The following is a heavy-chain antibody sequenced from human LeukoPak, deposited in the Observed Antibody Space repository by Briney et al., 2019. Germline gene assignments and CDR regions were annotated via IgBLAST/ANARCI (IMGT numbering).Heavy chain of an antibody. CDR1: GGSISSYY. CDR2: IYYSGST. J-gene: IGHJ6*02. CDR3: ARSGYYPDYYYGMDV. Sequence: PSETLSLTCTVSGGSISSYYWSWIRQPPGKGLEWIGYIYYSGSTNYNPSLKSRVTISVDTSKNQFSLKPSSVTAADTAVYYCARSGYYPDYYYGMDVWGQGTTVTVSS. D-gene: IGHD3-22*01. V-gene: IGHV4-59*01.